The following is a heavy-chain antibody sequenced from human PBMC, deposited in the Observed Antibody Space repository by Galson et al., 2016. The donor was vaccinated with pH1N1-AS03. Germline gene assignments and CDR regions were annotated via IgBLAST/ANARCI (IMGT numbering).Heavy chain of an antibody. CDR2: VSARGTT. V-gene: IGHV4-39*07. D-gene: IGHD2-15*01. J-gene: IGHJ5*02. CDR3: ARDRRDCSGGSCSQDGWFDP. Sequence: ETLSLTCSVSGASVSHYASYWGWIRQAPGKGLEWIATVSARGTTYHNPSLDSRLTISLDTSKNHFSLPLTSVTAADTAMYYCARDRRDCSGGSCSQDGWFDPWGQGTLVVVSS. CDR1: GASVSHYASY.